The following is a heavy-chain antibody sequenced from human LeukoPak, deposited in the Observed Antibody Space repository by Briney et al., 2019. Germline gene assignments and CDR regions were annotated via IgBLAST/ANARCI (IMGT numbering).Heavy chain of an antibody. CDR3: ARRVFQQQLAFDY. J-gene: IGHJ4*02. CDR1: GFTFSSYW. D-gene: IGHD6-13*01. CDR2: IKQDGSEK. Sequence: GGSLRLSCAASGFTFSSYWMSWVRQAPGKGLEWVANIKQDGSEKYYVDSVKGRFTISRDNAKNSLYLQMNSLRAEDTAVYYCARRVFQQQLAFDYWGQGTLVTASS. V-gene: IGHV3-7*01.